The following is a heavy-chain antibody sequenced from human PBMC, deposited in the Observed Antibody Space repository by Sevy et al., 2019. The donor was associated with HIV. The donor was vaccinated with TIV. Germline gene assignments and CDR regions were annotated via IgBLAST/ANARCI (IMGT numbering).Heavy chain of an antibody. V-gene: IGHV1-69*13. D-gene: IGHD7-27*01. Sequence: SVKVSCKASGDTFSTYGLSWVRQAPGQGLEWMGGIIPIFGTPNYAQKFQGRVTITADESASTAYMELSSLRSEDTALYYCAREGGLATTGDHDAFDIWGHGTLVTVSS. J-gene: IGHJ3*02. CDR2: IIPIFGTP. CDR1: GDTFSTYG. CDR3: AREGGLATTGDHDAFDI.